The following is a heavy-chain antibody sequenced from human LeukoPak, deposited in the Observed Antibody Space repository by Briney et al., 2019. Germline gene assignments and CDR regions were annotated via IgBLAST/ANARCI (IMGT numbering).Heavy chain of an antibody. CDR1: AGTFTIYA. J-gene: IGHJ3*02. CDR3: AREAAAFDI. V-gene: IGHV1-69*06. D-gene: IGHD2-15*01. Sequence: SVTVSFTASAGTFTIYAISWVRQAPGQGREWMGGIIPIFGTAHSAQKFQGRVTITADKYTSTAYMELSSLRSEDTAVYCGAREAAAFDIWGQGTMVTVSS. CDR2: IIPIFGTA.